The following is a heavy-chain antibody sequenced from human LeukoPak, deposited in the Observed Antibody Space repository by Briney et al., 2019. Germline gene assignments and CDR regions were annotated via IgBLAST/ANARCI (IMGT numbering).Heavy chain of an antibody. Sequence: PGGSLRLSCAASGFTFSSYAMHWVRQAPGKGLEWVAVISYDGSNKYYADSVKSRFTISRDNSKNTLYLQMNSLRAEDTAVYYCARAPLSDSSGWYYFDYWGQGTLVTVSS. CDR3: ARAPLSDSSGWYYFDY. D-gene: IGHD6-19*01. CDR1: GFTFSSYA. CDR2: ISYDGSNK. J-gene: IGHJ4*02. V-gene: IGHV3-30*04.